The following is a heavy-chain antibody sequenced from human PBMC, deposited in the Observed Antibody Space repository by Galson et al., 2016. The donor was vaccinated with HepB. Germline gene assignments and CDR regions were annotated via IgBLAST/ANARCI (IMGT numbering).Heavy chain of an antibody. Sequence: SVKVSCKASGGTFTTYPITWVRQAPGQGPECLGRIIPLLGIPKYAQKFQGRLTITADKSTSTTYMELTSLRSEDTAVYYCAGPSSGWASDAFDIWGQGTMVTVSS. V-gene: IGHV1-69*02. D-gene: IGHD6-19*01. J-gene: IGHJ3*02. CDR3: AGPSSGWASDAFDI. CDR2: IIPLLGIP. CDR1: GGTFTTYP.